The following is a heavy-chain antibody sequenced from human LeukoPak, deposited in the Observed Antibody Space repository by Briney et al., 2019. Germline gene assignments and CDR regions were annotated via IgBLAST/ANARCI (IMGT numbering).Heavy chain of an antibody. D-gene: IGHD6-13*01. V-gene: IGHV4-4*07. Sequence: SPSETLSLTCTVSGGSISSYYWSWIRQPAGKGLEWIGRIYTSGSTNYSPSLKSRVTMSVDTSKNQFSLKLSSVTAADTAVYYCARLSTGADPGIAAAGIRLAFDIWGQGTMVTVSS. J-gene: IGHJ3*02. CDR1: GGSISSYY. CDR2: IYTSGST. CDR3: ARLSTGADPGIAAAGIRLAFDI.